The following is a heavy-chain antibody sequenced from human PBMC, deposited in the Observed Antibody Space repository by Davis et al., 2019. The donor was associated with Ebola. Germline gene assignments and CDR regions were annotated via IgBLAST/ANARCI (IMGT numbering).Heavy chain of an antibody. CDR1: VITFSSYA. CDR3: ARMPLDYYYGMDV. J-gene: IGHJ6*04. D-gene: IGHD2-2*01. Sequence: GGSLRLSCTDSVITFSSYAMTWVRQAPGKGLEWVAVISYDGSNKYYADSVKGRFTISRDNSKNTLYLQMNSLRAEDTAVYYCARMPLDYYYGMDVWGKGTTVTVSS. CDR2: ISYDGSNK. V-gene: IGHV3-30*04.